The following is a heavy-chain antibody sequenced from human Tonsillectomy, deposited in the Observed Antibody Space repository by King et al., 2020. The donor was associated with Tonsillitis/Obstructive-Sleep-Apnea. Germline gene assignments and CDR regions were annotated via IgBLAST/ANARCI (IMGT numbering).Heavy chain of an antibody. CDR1: GYTLTELS. V-gene: IGHV1-24*01. D-gene: IGHD4-11*01. J-gene: IGHJ6*02. Sequence: QLVQSGAEVKKPGASVKVSCKVSGYTLTELSMHWVRQAPGKGLEWMGGFDPEDGETIYTQKFQGRVTMTEDTSTDTAYMELSRLRSEDTAVYYCARLGLFMPTVTNLRPGYYYHGMDVWGQGTTVTVSS. CDR3: ARLGLFMPTVTNLRPGYYYHGMDV. CDR2: FDPEDGET.